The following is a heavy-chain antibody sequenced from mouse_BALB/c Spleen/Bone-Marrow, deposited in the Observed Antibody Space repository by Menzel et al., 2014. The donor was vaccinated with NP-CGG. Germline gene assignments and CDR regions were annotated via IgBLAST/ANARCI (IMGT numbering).Heavy chain of an antibody. D-gene: IGHD1-1*01. Sequence: QVQLQQSGAELVWPGVSVKISCKGSGYTFTDYAMHWVKQSHAKSLEWIGVISTYYGDASYNQKFKGKATMTVDKSSSTAYMELARLTSEDSAIYYCARESIYYYGSTLDYWGQGTTLTVSS. CDR2: ISTYYGDA. V-gene: IGHV1S137*01. J-gene: IGHJ2*01. CDR1: GYTFTDYA. CDR3: ARESIYYYGSTLDY.